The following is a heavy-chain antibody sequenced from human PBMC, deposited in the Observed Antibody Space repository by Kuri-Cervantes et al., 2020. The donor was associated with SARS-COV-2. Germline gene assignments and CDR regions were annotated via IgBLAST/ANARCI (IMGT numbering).Heavy chain of an antibody. CDR2: IYYNGST. D-gene: IGHD4-17*01. CDR1: GSSVSSGSYY. Sequence: GSLRFSCTVSGSSVSSGSYYWSWIRQPPGKGLEWIGYIYYNGSTNYNPSLKSRVTISVDTSKNQFSLKLSSVTAADTAMYYCARHDYGDPLTYYYGMDVWGQGTTVTVSS. J-gene: IGHJ6*02. V-gene: IGHV4-61*01. CDR3: ARHDYGDPLTYYYGMDV.